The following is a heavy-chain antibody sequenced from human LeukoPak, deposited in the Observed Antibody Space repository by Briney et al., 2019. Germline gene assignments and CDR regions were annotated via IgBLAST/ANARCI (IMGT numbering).Heavy chain of an antibody. J-gene: IGHJ3*02. CDR3: ARGGLYWHI. V-gene: IGHV3-7*04. CDR2: IKQDGSEK. D-gene: IGHD2-15*01. Sequence: WGSLRLSCAASGITLSTYWMSWVRQAPGKGLEWVANIKQDGSEKNYVDSVKGRFTISRDNSKNSLYLQMNSLRAEDTALYYCARGGLYWHIWGQGTMVTVSS. CDR1: GITLSTYW.